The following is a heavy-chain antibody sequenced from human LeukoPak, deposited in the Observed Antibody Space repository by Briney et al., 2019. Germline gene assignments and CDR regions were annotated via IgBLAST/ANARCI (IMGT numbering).Heavy chain of an antibody. Sequence: GGSLRLSCAASGFTFSSYAMSWVRQAPGKGLEWVSVIYSGGSTYYADSVKGRFTISRDNSKNTLYLQMNSLRAEDTAVYYCARDLRDGYSSGWYYDYWGQGALVTVSS. CDR1: GFTFSSYA. V-gene: IGHV3-53*01. CDR2: IYSGGST. J-gene: IGHJ4*02. D-gene: IGHD6-19*01. CDR3: ARDLRDGYSSGWYYDY.